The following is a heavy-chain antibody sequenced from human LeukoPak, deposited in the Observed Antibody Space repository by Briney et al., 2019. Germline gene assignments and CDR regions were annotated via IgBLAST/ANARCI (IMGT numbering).Heavy chain of an antibody. Sequence: SETLSLTCTVSGGSISSYYWSWIRQPPGKGLEWIGYIYYSGSTNYNPSLKSRVTISVDTSKNQFSLKLSSVTAADTAVSYCASAYCSSTSCPIDYWGQGTLVTVSS. CDR1: GGSISSYY. V-gene: IGHV4-59*01. CDR3: ASAYCSSTSCPIDY. J-gene: IGHJ4*02. CDR2: IYYSGST. D-gene: IGHD2-2*01.